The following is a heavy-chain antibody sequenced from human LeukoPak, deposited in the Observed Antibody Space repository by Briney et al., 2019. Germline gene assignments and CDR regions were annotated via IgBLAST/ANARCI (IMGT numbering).Heavy chain of an antibody. Sequence: PGGSLRLSCAASGFTFSSYNMNWVRQAPGKGLEWASSITSSSNYIYYADSVKGRFTISRDNAKNSLYLQMNSLRAEDTTVYYCARDCWDYGSGSYCGIDYWGQGTLVTVSS. D-gene: IGHD3-10*01. CDR2: ITSSSNYI. CDR3: ARDCWDYGSGSYCGIDY. CDR1: GFTFSSYN. J-gene: IGHJ4*02. V-gene: IGHV3-21*03.